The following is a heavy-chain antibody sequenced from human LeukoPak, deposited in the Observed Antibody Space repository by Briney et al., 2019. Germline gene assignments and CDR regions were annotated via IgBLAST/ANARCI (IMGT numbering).Heavy chain of an antibody. V-gene: IGHV1-46*01. Sequence: ASVKVSCKASGYTFTSYYMHWVRQAPGQGLEWMGIINPSGGSTSYAQKFQGRVTMTRDTSTSTVYMELSSLRSEDTAVYYCARDSKFYWGLTDRLYFQHWGQGTLVTVSS. D-gene: IGHD2-21*02. CDR1: GYTFTSYY. CDR2: INPSGGST. CDR3: ARDSKFYWGLTDRLYFQH. J-gene: IGHJ1*01.